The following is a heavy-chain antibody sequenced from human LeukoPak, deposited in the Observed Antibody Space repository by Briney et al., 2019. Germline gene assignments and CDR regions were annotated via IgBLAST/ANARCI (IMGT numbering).Heavy chain of an antibody. CDR2: IYYSGST. CDR1: GASNSSFF. Sequence: PSETLSLTCTVSGASNSSFFWSWIRQSSGKGLEWIGSIYYSGSTYNNPSLKSRVTISVDTSKNQFSLNLSSVTAADTAVYYCARANWGYYYYSMDVWGKGTTVTVSS. J-gene: IGHJ6*03. CDR3: ARANWGYYYYSMDV. V-gene: IGHV4-59*12. D-gene: IGHD3-16*01.